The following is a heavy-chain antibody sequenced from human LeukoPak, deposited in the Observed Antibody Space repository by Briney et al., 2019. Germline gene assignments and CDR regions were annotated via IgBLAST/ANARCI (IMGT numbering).Heavy chain of an antibody. V-gene: IGHV3-7*04. D-gene: IGHD2-2*02. CDR1: GFTFSSYW. CDR2: IKQDGSEK. J-gene: IGHJ3*02. Sequence: GGSLRLSCAASGFTFSSYWMSWVRQAPGKGLEWVANIKQDGSEKYYVDSVKGRFTISRDNAKNSLYLQMNSLRAEDTAVYYCARGISPGYCSSTSCYNEGYDAFDIWGQGTMVTVSS. CDR3: ARGISPGYCSSTSCYNEGYDAFDI.